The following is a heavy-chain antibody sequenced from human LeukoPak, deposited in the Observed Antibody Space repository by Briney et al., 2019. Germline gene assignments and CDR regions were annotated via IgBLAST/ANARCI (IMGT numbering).Heavy chain of an antibody. D-gene: IGHD4-23*01. CDR1: GFTFSSYG. J-gene: IGHJ4*02. CDR3: ARDPYDGGDGFFDY. Sequence: GGSLRLSCAASGFTFSSYGMHWVRQAPGKGLEWVAIIRYDGSKKYYADSVKGRFTISRDNAKNSLYLQMNSLRAEDTAVYYCARDPYDGGDGFFDYWGQGTLVTVSS. V-gene: IGHV3-30*02. CDR2: IRYDGSKK.